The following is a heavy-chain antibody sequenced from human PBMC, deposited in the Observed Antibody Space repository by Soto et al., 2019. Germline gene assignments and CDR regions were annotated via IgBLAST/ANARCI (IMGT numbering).Heavy chain of an antibody. CDR1: GFTFSDHY. CDR3: TRLVRPTAWDFDY. Sequence: EVQLVESGGGLVQPGGSLRLSCAASGFTFSDHYMDWVRQAPGKGLEWVGRSRNKANSYTTEYAASVKGRFTISRDGAENSLYLQMNSLKTEDTAIYYCTRLVRPTAWDFDYWGQGALVTVSS. J-gene: IGHJ4*02. V-gene: IGHV3-72*01. CDR2: SRNKANSYTT. D-gene: IGHD1-26*01.